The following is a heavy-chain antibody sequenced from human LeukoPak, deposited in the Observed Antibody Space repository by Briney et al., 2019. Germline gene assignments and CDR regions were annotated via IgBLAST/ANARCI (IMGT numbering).Heavy chain of an antibody. CDR3: ARGHLVYGSGSYYWFDP. J-gene: IGHJ5*02. Sequence: PSETLPLTCAVYGGSFSGYYWSWIRQPPGKGLEWIGEISHSGSTNYNPSLKSRVTISVDTSKNQFSLKLSSVTAADTAVYYCARGHLVYGSGSYYWFDPWGQGTQVTVSS. D-gene: IGHD3-10*01. CDR2: ISHSGST. V-gene: IGHV4-34*01. CDR1: GGSFSGYY.